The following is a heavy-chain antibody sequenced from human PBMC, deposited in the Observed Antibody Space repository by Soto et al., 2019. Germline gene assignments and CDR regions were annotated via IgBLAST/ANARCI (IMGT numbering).Heavy chain of an antibody. Sequence: SETLSLTCTVSGGSISSGGYYWSWIRQHPGKGLEWIGYIYYSGSTYYNPSLKSRVTISVDTSKNQFSLKLSSVTAADTAVYYCARGRSGDYLYYYYGMDVWGQGTTVTVSS. CDR2: IYYSGST. CDR3: ARGRSGDYLYYYYGMDV. D-gene: IGHD4-17*01. V-gene: IGHV4-31*03. CDR1: GGSISSGGYY. J-gene: IGHJ6*02.